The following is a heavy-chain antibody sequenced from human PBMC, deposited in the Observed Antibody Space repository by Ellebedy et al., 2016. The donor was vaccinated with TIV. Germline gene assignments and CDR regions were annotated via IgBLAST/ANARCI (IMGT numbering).Heavy chain of an antibody. J-gene: IGHJ6*02. CDR3: ATSSDAVQLWLGAEYYYGMGV. D-gene: IGHD5-18*01. Sequence: GESLKISCTASGFTVTSNYMNWIRQAPGKGLEWVSVTYSGGTTYYADSVKGRFTISRDNSKNTLYLQMNSLRAEDTAVYYCATSSDAVQLWLGAEYYYGMGVWGQGTTVTVSS. CDR2: TYSGGTT. V-gene: IGHV3-53*01. CDR1: GFTVTSNY.